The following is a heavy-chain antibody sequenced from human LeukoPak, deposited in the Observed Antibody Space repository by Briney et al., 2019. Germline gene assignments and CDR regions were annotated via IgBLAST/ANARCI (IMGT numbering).Heavy chain of an antibody. Sequence: SETLSLTCAVYGGSFSGYYWSWIRQPPGKGLEWIGEINHSGSTNYNPSLKSRVTISVDTSKNQFSLKLSSVTAADTAVYYCARSSITKYGMDVWGQGTTVTVSS. CDR2: INHSGST. D-gene: IGHD5/OR15-5a*01. J-gene: IGHJ6*02. V-gene: IGHV4-34*01. CDR1: GGSFSGYY. CDR3: ARSSITKYGMDV.